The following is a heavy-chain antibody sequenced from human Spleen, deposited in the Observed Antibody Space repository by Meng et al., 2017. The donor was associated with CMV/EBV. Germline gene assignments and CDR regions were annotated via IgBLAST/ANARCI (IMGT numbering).Heavy chain of an antibody. D-gene: IGHD2-15*01. Sequence: GESLKISCATSGFTFSTYGMNWVRQAPGKGLEWVSSISGSSSYIYYADSVKGRFTVSRLNAKNSLYLQMNSLRAEDTAVYYCARGSGGTLDSWGQGTLVTVSS. CDR3: ARGSGGTLDS. V-gene: IGHV3-21*01. J-gene: IGHJ4*02. CDR2: ISGSSSYI. CDR1: GFTFSTYG.